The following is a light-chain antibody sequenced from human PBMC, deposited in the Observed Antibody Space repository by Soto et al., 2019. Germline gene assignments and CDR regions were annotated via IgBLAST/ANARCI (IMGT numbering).Light chain of an antibody. J-gene: IGLJ1*01. CDR3: CSYAGSRRV. V-gene: IGLV2-23*02. CDR1: SSDVGSYNL. Sequence: QSALTQPASVSGSPGQSITISCTGTSSDVGSYNLVSWYQQHPGKAPKLMIYEVSKRPSGVSNRFSCSKSGNTASLTISGLQAEDEADYYCCSYAGSRRVFGTGTKVTVL. CDR2: EVS.